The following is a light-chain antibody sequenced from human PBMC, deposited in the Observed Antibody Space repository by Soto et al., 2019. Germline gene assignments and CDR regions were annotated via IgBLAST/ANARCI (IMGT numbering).Light chain of an antibody. CDR3: QTWGPGFYV. V-gene: IGLV4-69*01. Sequence: QPVLTQSPSASASLGASVKLTCTLSSGHSSYAIAWHQQQPEKGPRYLMNLNSDGSHTKGDGIPDRFSGSSSGAERYLTISSLQSEDEADYYCQTWGPGFYVFGTGTKVTVL. J-gene: IGLJ1*01. CDR2: LNSDGSH. CDR1: SGHSSYA.